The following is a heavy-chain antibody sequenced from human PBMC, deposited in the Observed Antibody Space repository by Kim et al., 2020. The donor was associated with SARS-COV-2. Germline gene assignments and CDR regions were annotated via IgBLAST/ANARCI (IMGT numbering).Heavy chain of an antibody. D-gene: IGHD3-10*01. CDR3: ARHGDGSGSYSGWFDP. J-gene: IGHJ5*02. CDR1: GYSFTSYW. V-gene: IGHV5-10-1*01. CDR2: IDPSDSYT. Sequence: GESLKISCKGSGYSFTSYWISWVRQMPGKGLEWMGRIDPSDSYTNYSPSFQGHVTISADKSISTAYLQWSSLKASDTAMYYCARHGDGSGSYSGWFDPWGQGTLVTVSS.